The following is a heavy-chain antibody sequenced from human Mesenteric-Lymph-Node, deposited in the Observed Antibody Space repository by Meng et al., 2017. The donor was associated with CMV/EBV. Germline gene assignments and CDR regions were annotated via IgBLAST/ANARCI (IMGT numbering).Heavy chain of an antibody. V-gene: IGHV3-11*01. D-gene: IGHD5-24*01. Sequence: GESLKISCAASGFTFSDYYMSWIRQAPGKGLEWVSYISSNGSTIYYADSVKGRFTISRDNSKNTLYLQMNSLRAEDTAVYYCAREKVRWLQLGYYYYGMDVWGQGTTVTVSS. CDR3: AREKVRWLQLGYYYYGMDV. CDR2: ISSNGSTI. J-gene: IGHJ6*02. CDR1: GFTFSDYY.